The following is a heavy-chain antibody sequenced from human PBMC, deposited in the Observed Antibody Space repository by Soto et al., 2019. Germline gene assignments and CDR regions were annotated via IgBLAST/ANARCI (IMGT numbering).Heavy chain of an antibody. CDR2: MSGDGRT. J-gene: IGHJ6*02. V-gene: IGHV3-23*01. Sequence: PCGTLILSCLGSGFTFIDSVMAWVGRAPGKGLEWLSVMSGDGRTRYALSVTGRFTISRDNSKNTLYLQMNSLRAEDTAVYYCAKDLYLVVTAPVWYYYGMDVWGQGNTVTVSS. CDR3: AKDLYLVVTAPVWYYYGMDV. D-gene: IGHD2-21*02. CDR1: GFTFIDSV.